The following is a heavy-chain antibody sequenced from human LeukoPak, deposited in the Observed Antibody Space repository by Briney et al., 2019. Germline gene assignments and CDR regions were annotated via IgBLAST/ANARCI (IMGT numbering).Heavy chain of an antibody. CDR3: ARDLSGSYYPYFDY. Sequence: GASVKVSCKASGYTFTSYGISWVRQAPGQGLEWMGWISAYNGNTNYAQKLQGRVTMTTATSTAYMEPRSPRSDDTAVYYCARDLSGSYYPYFDYWGQGTLVTVS. CDR2: ISAYNGNT. V-gene: IGHV1-18*01. CDR1: GYTFTSYG. D-gene: IGHD1-26*01. J-gene: IGHJ4*02.